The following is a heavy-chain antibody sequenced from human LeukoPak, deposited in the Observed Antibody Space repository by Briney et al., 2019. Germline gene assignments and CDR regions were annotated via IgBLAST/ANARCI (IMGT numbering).Heavy chain of an antibody. CDR2: IYSGGST. CDR1: GFTFSRYW. Sequence: GGSLRLSCAASGFTFSRYWMHWVRHAPGKGLEWVSVIYSGGSTYYADSVKGRFTISRDNSKNTLYLQMNSLRAEDTAVYYCAREDYGDYIGLDYWGQGTLVTVSS. J-gene: IGHJ4*02. V-gene: IGHV3-66*01. D-gene: IGHD4-17*01. CDR3: AREDYGDYIGLDY.